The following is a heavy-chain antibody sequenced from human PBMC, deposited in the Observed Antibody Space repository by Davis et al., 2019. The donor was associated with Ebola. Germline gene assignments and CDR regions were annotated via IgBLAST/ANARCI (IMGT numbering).Heavy chain of an antibody. V-gene: IGHV1-2*04. CDR3: AREYYYDSSGEQNWFDP. CDR1: GYTFTGYY. CDR2: INPNSGGT. Sequence: ASVKVSCKASGYTFTGYYMHWVRQAPGQGLEWMGWINPNSGGTNYAQKFQGWVTMTRDTSISTAYMELSRLRSDDTAVYYCAREYYYDSSGEQNWFDPWGQGTLVTVSS. J-gene: IGHJ5*02. D-gene: IGHD3-22*01.